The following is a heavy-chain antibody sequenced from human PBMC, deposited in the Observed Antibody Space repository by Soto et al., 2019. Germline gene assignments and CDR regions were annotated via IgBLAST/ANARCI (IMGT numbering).Heavy chain of an antibody. CDR3: AGGASYYDLGFEW. D-gene: IGHD3-3*01. V-gene: IGHV3-23*01. CDR2: ISGSGART. Sequence: GGSLRLSCAVSGFTFSNYAMSWVRQAPGKGLEWVTSISGSGARTYYADSVKGRITTSRDNSKNTLFLQVSSLRDEDTAVYYWAGGASYYDLGFEWRAQGTVATVPS. J-gene: IGHJ1*01. CDR1: GFTFSNYA.